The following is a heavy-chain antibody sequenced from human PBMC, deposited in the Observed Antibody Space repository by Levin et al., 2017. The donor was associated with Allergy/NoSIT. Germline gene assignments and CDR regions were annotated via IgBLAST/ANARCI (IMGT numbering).Heavy chain of an antibody. Sequence: SETLSLTCTVSGGSISSGDYYWSWIRQPPGKGLEWIGYIYYSGSTYYNPSLKSRVTISVDTSKNQFSLKLSSVTAADTAVYYCARFTVVVTTLFNAYFDYWGQGTLVTVSS. CDR1: GGSISSGDYY. CDR3: ARFTVVVTTLFNAYFDY. J-gene: IGHJ4*02. V-gene: IGHV4-30-4*01. CDR2: IYYSGST. D-gene: IGHD2-21*02.